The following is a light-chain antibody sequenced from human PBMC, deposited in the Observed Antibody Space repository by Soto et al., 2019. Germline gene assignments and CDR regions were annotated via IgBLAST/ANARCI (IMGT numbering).Light chain of an antibody. Sequence: EIVLTQSPGTLSLSPGERATLSCRASQSVSSSYLAWYQQKPGQAPRLLIYGASSRATGIPDRFSGSGSGTDFTLTISRLEAEDFAVYYCQQDSRPWTFGQGTKVEIK. J-gene: IGKJ1*01. CDR2: GAS. CDR1: QSVSSSY. CDR3: QQDSRPWT. V-gene: IGKV3-20*01.